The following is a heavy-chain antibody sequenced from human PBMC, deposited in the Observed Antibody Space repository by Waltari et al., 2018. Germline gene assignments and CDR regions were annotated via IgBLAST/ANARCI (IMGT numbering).Heavy chain of an antibody. Sequence: QVQLNQWGAGVLKPSETLSLTCAVYGESFSDHFWTWIRQPPGKGLEWIGQMNHRGSGTYNPSLKNRVTISVDTSMNQFSLMMTSSTAADTAVYYCARAPSFHYGVFSVPLTLDYWSQGTMVFVSS. CDR1: GESFSDHF. D-gene: IGHD4-17*01. CDR3: ARAPSFHYGVFSVPLTLDY. CDR2: MNHRGSG. V-gene: IGHV4-34*01. J-gene: IGHJ3*01.